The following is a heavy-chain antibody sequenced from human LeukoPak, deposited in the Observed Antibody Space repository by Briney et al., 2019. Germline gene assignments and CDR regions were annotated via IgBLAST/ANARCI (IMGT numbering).Heavy chain of an antibody. Sequence: GGSLRLSCAASGFTVSSNYMSWVRQAPGKGLEWVSVIYSGGSTYYADSVKGRFTISRDNSKNTLYLQMNSLRAEDTAVYYCARDPVLPYYYDSSGYLGYFDYWGQGTLVTVSS. CDR3: ARDPVLPYYYDSSGYLGYFDY. CDR2: IYSGGST. J-gene: IGHJ4*02. D-gene: IGHD3-22*01. CDR1: GFTVSSNY. V-gene: IGHV3-53*05.